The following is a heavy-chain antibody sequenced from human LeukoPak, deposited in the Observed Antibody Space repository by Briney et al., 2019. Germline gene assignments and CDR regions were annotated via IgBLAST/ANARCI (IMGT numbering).Heavy chain of an antibody. J-gene: IGHJ4*02. CDR2: ISGSGAGT. CDR1: GFAFSSYA. CDR3: AKDRRGYCSDGSCLGSFDF. D-gene: IGHD2-15*01. V-gene: IGHV3-23*01. Sequence: PGGSLRLSCAASGFAFSSYAMTWVRQAPGKGLEWVSLISGSGAGTYYADSVKGRFTVSRDQSKKTPNLQMNSLRVEDAAVYYCAKDRRGYCSDGSCLGSFDFWGQGTLVTVSS.